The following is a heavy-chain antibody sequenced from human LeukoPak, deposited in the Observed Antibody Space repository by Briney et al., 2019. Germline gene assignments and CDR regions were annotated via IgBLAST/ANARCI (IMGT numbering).Heavy chain of an antibody. CDR3: ARENYDSSGYYPY. CDR1: GFTFSSYE. D-gene: IGHD3-22*01. J-gene: IGHJ4*02. Sequence: GGSLRLSCAASGFTFSSYEMNWVRQAPGKGLEWVSYISSSGSTIYYADSVKGRFTISRDNAKNSLYLQMNSLRAEDTALYYCARENYDSSGYYPYWGQGTLVTVSS. V-gene: IGHV3-48*03. CDR2: ISSSGSTI.